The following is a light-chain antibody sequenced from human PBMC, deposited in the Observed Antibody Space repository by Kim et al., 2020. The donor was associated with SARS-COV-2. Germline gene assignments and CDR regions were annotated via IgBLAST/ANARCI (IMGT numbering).Light chain of an antibody. J-gene: IGLJ1*01. CDR3: QSADGSGTYV. CDR1: ALPEKL. V-gene: IGLV3-25*03. CDR2: KDS. Sequence: VSPGQTARITCSGDALPEKLTYWYQQKSGHAPLLLIYKDSERPSGIPGRFSGSSSGTTVTLTISGVQAEDDADYYCQSADGSGTYVFGTGTKVTVL.